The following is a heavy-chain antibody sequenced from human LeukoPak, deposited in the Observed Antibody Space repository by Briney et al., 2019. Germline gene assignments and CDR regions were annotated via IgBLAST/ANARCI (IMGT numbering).Heavy chain of an antibody. D-gene: IGHD2-2*01. CDR3: ARDMFHYVVGAFDI. J-gene: IGHJ3*02. V-gene: IGHV3-20*04. Sequence: LAGGSLRLSCAASGFTFDDCGMSWVRQAPGKGLEWVSGINWNGGSTGYADSVKGRFTISRDNAKNSLYLQMNSLRAEDTALYYCARDMFHYVVGAFDIWGQGTMVTVSS. CDR1: GFTFDDCG. CDR2: INWNGGST.